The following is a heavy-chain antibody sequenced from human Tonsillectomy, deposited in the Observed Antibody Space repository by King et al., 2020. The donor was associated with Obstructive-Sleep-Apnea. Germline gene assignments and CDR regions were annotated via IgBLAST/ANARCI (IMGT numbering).Heavy chain of an antibody. Sequence: VQLQQSGPGLVKPSQTLSLTCAVSGDSVSSNGAAWNWIRQSPSRGLEWLGRTSYRSKWYNDYAISIKSRITIDPDTSKNQFSLQLRSVTPDDTAVYYCARESGTTPAYYFDLWGQGTLLTVSS. CDR2: TSYRSKWYN. CDR3: ARESGTTPAYYFDL. D-gene: IGHD1-7*01. CDR1: GDSVSSNGAA. J-gene: IGHJ4*02. V-gene: IGHV6-1*01.